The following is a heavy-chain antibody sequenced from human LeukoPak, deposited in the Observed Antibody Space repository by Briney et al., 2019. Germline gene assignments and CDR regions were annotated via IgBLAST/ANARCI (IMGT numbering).Heavy chain of an antibody. CDR1: GFTFSSYG. Sequence: GGPLRLSCAASGFTFSSYGMHWVRQAPGKGLEWVAVISYGGSNKYYADSVKGRFTISRDNSKNTLYLQMNSLRAEDTAVYYCAKDGYYSSSWYYYYYGMDVWGQGTTVTVSS. D-gene: IGHD6-13*01. CDR3: AKDGYYSSSWYYYYYGMDV. J-gene: IGHJ6*02. CDR2: ISYGGSNK. V-gene: IGHV3-30*18.